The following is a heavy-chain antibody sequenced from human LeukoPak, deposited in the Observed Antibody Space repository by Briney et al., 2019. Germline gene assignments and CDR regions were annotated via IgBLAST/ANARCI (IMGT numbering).Heavy chain of an antibody. CDR3: ARGRWKMDIVVVPAARFDY. Sequence: SETLSLTCAVYGGSFSSYYWSWIRQPPGKGLEWIGEINHSGSTNYNPSPKSRVTISVDTSKNQFSLKLSSVTAADTAVYYCARGRWKMDIVVVPAARFDYWGQGTLVTVSS. CDR1: GGSFSSYY. V-gene: IGHV4-34*01. J-gene: IGHJ4*02. CDR2: INHSGST. D-gene: IGHD2-2*03.